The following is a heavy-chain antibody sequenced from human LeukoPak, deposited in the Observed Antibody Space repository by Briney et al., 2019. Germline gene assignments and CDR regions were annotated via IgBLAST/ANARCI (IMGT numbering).Heavy chain of an antibody. J-gene: IGHJ2*01. CDR3: ARGGKSSGWFWYFDL. V-gene: IGHV1-46*01. Sequence: GASVKVSCKASGYTFTSYYMHWVRQAPGQGLEWMGIINPSGGSTSYAQKFQGRVTMTRDTSTSTAYMELRRLRSDDTAVYYCARGGKSSGWFWYFDLWGRGTLVTVSS. D-gene: IGHD6-19*01. CDR2: INPSGGST. CDR1: GYTFTSYY.